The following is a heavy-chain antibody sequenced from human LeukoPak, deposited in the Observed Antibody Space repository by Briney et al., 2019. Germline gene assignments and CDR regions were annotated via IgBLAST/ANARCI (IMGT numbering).Heavy chain of an antibody. J-gene: IGHJ5*02. Sequence: GASVTVSCKASGYTFTGYYMHWVRRAPGQGLEWMGWINPNSGGTNYAQKFQGRVTMTRDTSISTAYMELSRLRSDDTAVYYCARALFHQWLVLAGWFDPWGQGTLVTVSS. V-gene: IGHV1-2*02. D-gene: IGHD6-19*01. CDR1: GYTFTGYY. CDR3: ARALFHQWLVLAGWFDP. CDR2: INPNSGGT.